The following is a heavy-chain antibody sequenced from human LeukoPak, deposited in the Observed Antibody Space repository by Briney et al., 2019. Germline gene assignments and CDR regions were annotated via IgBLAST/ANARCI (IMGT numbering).Heavy chain of an antibody. CDR1: HLHFRRYE. CDR2: ISSSGSTI. CDR3: PRGIHPLWLVVECYYDG. D-gene: IGHD2-8*02. J-gene: IGHJ4*02. Sequence: GSLLLSGSCTHLHFRRYEMDAARQAPGKGLEWVSYISSSGSTIYYADSVKGRFTISRDNAKNSLYLQMNSLRAEDTAVYYCPRGIHPLWLVVECYYDGGGQGTLVTVSS. V-gene: IGHV3-48*03.